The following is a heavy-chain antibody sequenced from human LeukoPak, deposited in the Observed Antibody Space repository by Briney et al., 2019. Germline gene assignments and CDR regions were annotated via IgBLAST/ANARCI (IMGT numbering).Heavy chain of an antibody. CDR3: ARLGLYTSSWHRYYYFDY. D-gene: IGHD6-13*01. CDR2: INHSGST. V-gene: IGHV4-34*01. J-gene: IGHJ4*02. Sequence: SETLSLTCGVHGGSFNDYSWTWLRQSPGKGLEWIGEINHSGSTSYNPSLKGRFTMSVDASKNQFSLRLSSVTAADTAVYYCARLGLYTSSWHRYYYFDYWGQGTLVTVSS. CDR1: GGSFNDYS.